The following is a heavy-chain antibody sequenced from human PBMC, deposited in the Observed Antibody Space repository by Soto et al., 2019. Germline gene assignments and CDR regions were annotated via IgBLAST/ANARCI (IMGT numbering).Heavy chain of an antibody. CDR3: ARATVVPAAIPQELRNWYFDL. J-gene: IGHJ2*01. Sequence: QVQLVESGGGVVQPGRSLRLSCAASGFTISTYTMHWVRQAPGKGLEWVSVILYDGTNKYHAASVKGRFTFSRVNSKNTVYLQMHSLRVEDTAVYYCARATVVPAAIPQELRNWYFDLWGRGTLVTVSS. CDR1: GFTISTYT. V-gene: IGHV3-30-3*01. D-gene: IGHD2-2*02. CDR2: ILYDGTNK.